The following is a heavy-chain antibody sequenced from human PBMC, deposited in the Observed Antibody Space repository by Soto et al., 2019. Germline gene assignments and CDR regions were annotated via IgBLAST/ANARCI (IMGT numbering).Heavy chain of an antibody. Sequence: SETLSLTCTVSGGSISSSSYYWGWIRQPPGKGLEWIGSIYYSGSTYYNPSLKSRVTISVDTSKNQFSLKLSSVTAADTAVYYCARHGVDFWSGTYYYYYMDVWGKGTTVTVSS. CDR3: ARHGVDFWSGTYYYYYMDV. CDR1: GGSISSSSYY. D-gene: IGHD3-3*01. CDR2: IYYSGST. J-gene: IGHJ6*03. V-gene: IGHV4-39*01.